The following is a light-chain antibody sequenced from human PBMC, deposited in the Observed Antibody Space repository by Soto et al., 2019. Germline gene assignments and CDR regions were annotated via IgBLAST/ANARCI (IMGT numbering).Light chain of an antibody. V-gene: IGLV3-1*01. Sequence: SYELTQPPSVSVSPGQTASITCSGDKLGEKYACWYQQKPGQSPVLVIYQDTKRPSGIPERFSGSNSGNTATLTISGTQAMDEADYYCQAWDYSTAYYVFGPGIKLTVL. CDR1: KLGEKY. CDR2: QDT. J-gene: IGLJ1*01. CDR3: QAWDYSTAYYV.